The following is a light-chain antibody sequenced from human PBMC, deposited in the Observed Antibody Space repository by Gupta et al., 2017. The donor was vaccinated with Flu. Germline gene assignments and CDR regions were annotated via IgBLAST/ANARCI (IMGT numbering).Light chain of an antibody. CDR2: AAS. Sequence: DIQMTQSPSSLSASVGDRVTITCRASQSISSYLNWYQQKPGKAPKLLIYAASSLQSGVTSRFSGSGSGTDFTLTISRLQPEDFATYYCQQSYSTPFTFGHGTKVDIK. J-gene: IGKJ3*01. CDR1: QSISSY. V-gene: IGKV1-39*01. CDR3: QQSYSTPFT.